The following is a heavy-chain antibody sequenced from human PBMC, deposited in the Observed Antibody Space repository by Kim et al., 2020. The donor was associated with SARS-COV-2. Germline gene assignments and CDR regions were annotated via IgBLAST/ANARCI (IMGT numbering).Heavy chain of an antibody. Sequence: SETLSLTCTVSGDSISTSDNNWVWLRQPPGKGLEWIGNVSYSGRTLYNPSHKSRVSISVDTSKNQFFLKMSSVTAADTAVYYCARGRYGEGSYSYFFDYWGQGTLLTVSS. V-gene: IGHV4-39*01. CDR1: GDSISTSDNN. CDR3: ARGRYGEGSYSYFFDY. J-gene: IGHJ4*02. CDR2: VSYSGRT. D-gene: IGHD3-10*01.